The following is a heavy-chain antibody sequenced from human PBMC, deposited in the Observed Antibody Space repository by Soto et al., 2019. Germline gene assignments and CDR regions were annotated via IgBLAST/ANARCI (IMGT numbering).Heavy chain of an antibody. Sequence: GGSLRLSCAASGFNFITYSLNWVRQAPGKGLEWVASISSSAIYIDYADSVKGRFTISRDNANNSLYLQMNSLRAEDTATYYCASPGYYYDSPYDPWGQGTLVTVSS. CDR3: ASPGYYYDSPYDP. V-gene: IGHV3-21*01. D-gene: IGHD3-22*01. CDR2: ISSSAIYI. J-gene: IGHJ5*02. CDR1: GFNFITYS.